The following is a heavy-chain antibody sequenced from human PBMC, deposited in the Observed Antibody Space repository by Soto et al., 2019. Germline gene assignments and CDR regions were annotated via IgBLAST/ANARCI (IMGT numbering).Heavy chain of an antibody. V-gene: IGHV4-59*01. CDR1: GSSISSYY. CDR2: IYFRGTT. CDR3: ARMNYYDTSGYPLHY. D-gene: IGHD3-22*01. Sequence: SETLSLTCTVPGSSISSYYWSWIRQPPGNGLEWIGYIYFRGTTNYNPSLKSRVTMSADTSKNQFSLKLNSVTAADTAVYYCARMNYYDTSGYPLHYWGQGMMVTVS. J-gene: IGHJ4*02.